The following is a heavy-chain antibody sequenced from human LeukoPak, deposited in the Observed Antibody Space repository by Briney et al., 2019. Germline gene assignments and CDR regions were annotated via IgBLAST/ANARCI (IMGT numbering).Heavy chain of an antibody. CDR2: ISGSGGST. Sequence: GGSLRLSCAASGFTFSSYAMSWVRQAPGKGLVWVSAISGSGGSTYYADSVKGRFTISRDNSKNTLYLQMNSLRAEDTAVYYCAKDWDSSGYYGLDYWGQGTLVTVSS. CDR3: AKDWDSSGYYGLDY. D-gene: IGHD3-22*01. J-gene: IGHJ4*02. V-gene: IGHV3-23*01. CDR1: GFTFSSYA.